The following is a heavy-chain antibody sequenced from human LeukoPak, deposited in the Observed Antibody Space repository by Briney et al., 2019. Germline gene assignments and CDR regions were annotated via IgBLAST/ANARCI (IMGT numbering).Heavy chain of an antibody. Sequence: GGSLRLSCAASGFTFSSYAMSWVRQAPGKGLEWVSAISGSSGSTYYADSVKGRFTISRDNAKNSLYLQMNSLRAEDTAVYYCAKGNSGSPNDYWGQGTLVTVSS. CDR2: ISGSSGST. V-gene: IGHV3-23*01. J-gene: IGHJ4*02. CDR3: AKGNSGSPNDY. CDR1: GFTFSSYA. D-gene: IGHD1-26*01.